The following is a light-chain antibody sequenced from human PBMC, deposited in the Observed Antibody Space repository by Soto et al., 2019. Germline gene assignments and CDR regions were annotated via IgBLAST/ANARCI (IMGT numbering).Light chain of an antibody. CDR1: SIDVGAYNY. Sequence: QSVLTQPRSVSGSPGQSVTISCTGTSIDVGAYNYVSWYQHHPGKAPKYIIYDVSKRPSGVSARFAGSKSGNTGSLAISGLKAEDEADYYCCSYTGSWIVGGGTKLAVL. CDR3: CSYTGSWI. J-gene: IGLJ2*01. V-gene: IGLV2-11*01. CDR2: DVS.